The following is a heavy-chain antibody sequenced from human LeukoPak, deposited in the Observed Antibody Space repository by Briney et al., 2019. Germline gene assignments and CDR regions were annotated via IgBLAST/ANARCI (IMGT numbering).Heavy chain of an antibody. CDR3: ARDREVAGTWYFDY. J-gene: IGHJ4*02. Sequence: ASVKVSCKASGYTFTSYGISWVRQAPGQGLEWMGWISAYNGNTNYAQKLQGRVTMTTDTSTSTAYMELSSLRSEDTAVYYCARDREVAGTWYFDYWGQGTLVTVSS. CDR2: ISAYNGNT. CDR1: GYTFTSYG. D-gene: IGHD6-19*01. V-gene: IGHV1-18*01.